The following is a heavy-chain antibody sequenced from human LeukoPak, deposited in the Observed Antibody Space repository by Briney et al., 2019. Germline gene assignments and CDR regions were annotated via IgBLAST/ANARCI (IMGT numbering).Heavy chain of an antibody. CDR3: AKMCPLISSTGCYNY. CDR1: GFTFSSYG. CDR2: IRYDGSNK. D-gene: IGHD2-2*02. Sequence: GGSLRLSCAASGFTFSSYGMHWVRQAPGQGLEWVAFIRYDGSNKYYADSVKGRFTISRDNSKNTLYLQMISLRGEDTAVYYCAKMCPLISSTGCYNYWGQGTLVTVSS. V-gene: IGHV3-30*02. J-gene: IGHJ4*02.